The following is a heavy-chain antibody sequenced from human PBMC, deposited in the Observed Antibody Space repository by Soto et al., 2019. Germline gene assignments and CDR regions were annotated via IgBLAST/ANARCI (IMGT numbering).Heavy chain of an antibody. J-gene: IGHJ6*02. V-gene: IGHV3-30*18. CDR1: GFTFSSYG. CDR3: AKDWYYYDSSGYPYYYYYYGMDV. CDR2: ISYDGSNK. Sequence: PGGSLRLSCAASGFTFSSYGMHWVRQAPGKGLEWVAVISYDGSNKYYADSVKGRFTISRDNSKNTLYLQMNSLRAEDTAVYYCAKDWYYYDSSGYPYYYYYYGMDVWGQGTTVTVSS. D-gene: IGHD3-22*01.